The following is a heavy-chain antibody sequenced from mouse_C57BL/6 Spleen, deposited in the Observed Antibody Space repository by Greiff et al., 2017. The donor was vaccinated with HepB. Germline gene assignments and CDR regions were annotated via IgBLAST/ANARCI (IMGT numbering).Heavy chain of an antibody. J-gene: IGHJ2*01. D-gene: IGHD4-1*01. Sequence: EVQVVESGGGLVKPGGSLKLSCAASGFTFSSYAMSWVRQTPEKRLEWVATISDGGSYTYYPDNVKGRFTISRDNAKNNLYLQMSHLKSEDTAMYYCARGGTGTPYLDYWGQGTTLTVSS. V-gene: IGHV5-4*01. CDR2: ISDGGSYT. CDR1: GFTFSSYA. CDR3: ARGGTGTPYLDY.